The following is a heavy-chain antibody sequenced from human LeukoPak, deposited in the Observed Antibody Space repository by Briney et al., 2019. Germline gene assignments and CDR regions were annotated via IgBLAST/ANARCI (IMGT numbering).Heavy chain of an antibody. D-gene: IGHD4-17*01. V-gene: IGHV3-7*01. J-gene: IGHJ4*02. CDR1: GFTFRNYW. Sequence: GGSLSLSCVASGFTFRNYWMTWVRQAPGKGLEWVANVKQDGSEKHYVDSVRGRFTISRDNTKNSLYLQLNSLRAEDTAVYYCARDLLYGVYVGAYFDYWGQGALVTVSS. CDR2: VKQDGSEK. CDR3: ARDLLYGVYVGAYFDY.